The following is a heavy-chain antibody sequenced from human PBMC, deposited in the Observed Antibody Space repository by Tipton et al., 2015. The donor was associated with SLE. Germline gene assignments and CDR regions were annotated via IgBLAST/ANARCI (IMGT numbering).Heavy chain of an antibody. CDR1: GGSISSRSYY. D-gene: IGHD7-27*01. Sequence: TLSLTCTVSGGSISSRSYYWGWIRQPPGKGLEWIGSIYYSGSTYYNPSLKSRVTISVDTSKNQFSLKMTSVTAADTAVYYCARIGGAGDLYYYYMDVWGKGTTVTVSS. J-gene: IGHJ6*03. CDR3: ARIGGAGDLYYYYMDV. CDR2: IYYSGST. V-gene: IGHV4-39*07.